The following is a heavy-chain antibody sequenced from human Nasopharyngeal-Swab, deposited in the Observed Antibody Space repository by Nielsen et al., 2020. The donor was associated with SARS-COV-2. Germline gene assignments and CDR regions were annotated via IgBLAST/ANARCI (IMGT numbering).Heavy chain of an antibody. CDR2: ISSGSGYI. D-gene: IGHD3-9*01. V-gene: IGHV3-21*01. Sequence: LKISCAASGFPFSNYSMNWVRQAPGKGLEWVSSISSGSGYIFYADSVKGRFTVSRDNAKSSLFLQMNSLRADDTAVYYCARWDSLTAPPWGQGTLVTVSS. CDR1: GFPFSNYS. CDR3: ARWDSLTAPP. J-gene: IGHJ5*02.